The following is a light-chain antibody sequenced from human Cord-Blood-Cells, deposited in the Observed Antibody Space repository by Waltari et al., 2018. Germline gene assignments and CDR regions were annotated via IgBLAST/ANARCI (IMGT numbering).Light chain of an antibody. Sequence: QSALTQPASVSGSPGQSITISCTGTSRDVGGYNFVSGYQQHPGKAPKLMLYAVSNRPSGVSKRFSGSKSGNTASLTISGLQAEDEADYYCSSYTSSSTYVFGTGTKVTVL. CDR1: SRDVGGYNF. CDR2: AVS. CDR3: SSYTSSSTYV. J-gene: IGLJ1*01. V-gene: IGLV2-14*01.